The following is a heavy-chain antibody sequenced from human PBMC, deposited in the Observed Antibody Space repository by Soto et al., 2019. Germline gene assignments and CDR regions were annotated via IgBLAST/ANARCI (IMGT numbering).Heavy chain of an antibody. D-gene: IGHD6-6*01. CDR3: ARLLPSSSSDSYYYGMDV. V-gene: IGHV5-51*01. CDR2: IYPGDSDT. Sequence: PGESLKISCKGSGYSFTSYWIGWVRQMPGKGLEWMGIIYPGDSDTRYSPSFQGQVTISADKSISTAYLQWSSLKASDTAMYYCARLLPSSSSDSYYYGMDVWGQGTTVPVSS. J-gene: IGHJ6*02. CDR1: GYSFTSYW.